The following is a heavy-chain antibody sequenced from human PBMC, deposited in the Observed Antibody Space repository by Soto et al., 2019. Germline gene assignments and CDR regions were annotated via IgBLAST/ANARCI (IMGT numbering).Heavy chain of an antibody. Sequence: QVQLVQSGAELKKPGASVKVSCKASGYTFSNYDMNWVRQATGQGPEWIGWVNPNNGDTGYAQKFQGRVTLTTDISTTTAYMELTSLRPEATAIYSCAKVSRKGSAIDFDYWGQGTLITVSS. CDR1: GYTFSNYD. V-gene: IGHV1-8*01. CDR3: AKVSRKGSAIDFDY. D-gene: IGHD3-10*01. J-gene: IGHJ4*02. CDR2: VNPNNGDT.